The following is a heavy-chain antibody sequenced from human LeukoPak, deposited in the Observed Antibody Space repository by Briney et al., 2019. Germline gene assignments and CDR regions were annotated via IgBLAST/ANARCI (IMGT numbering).Heavy chain of an antibody. CDR3: ARDLAGAFDI. J-gene: IGHJ3*02. V-gene: IGHV4-59*01. D-gene: IGHD3-10*01. Sequence: SETLSLTCTVSGGSISSYYGSWIRQPPGKGLEWIGYIYYSGSTNYNPSLKSRVTISVDTSKNQFSLKLSSVTAADTAVYYCARDLAGAFDIWGQGTMVTVSS. CDR2: IYYSGST. CDR1: GGSISSYY.